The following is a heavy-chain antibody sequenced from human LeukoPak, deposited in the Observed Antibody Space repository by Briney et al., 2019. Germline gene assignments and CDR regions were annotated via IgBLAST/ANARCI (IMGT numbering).Heavy chain of an antibody. CDR3: ARDPYGGNDFDY. CDR2: IYHSGST. D-gene: IGHD4-23*01. V-gene: IGHV4-30-2*01. Sequence: NPSETLSLTCAVSGGSISSGGYSWSWIRQPPGKGLEWIGYIYHSGSTYYNPSLKSRVTISVDRSKNQFSLKLSSVTAADTAVYYCARDPYGGNDFDYWGQGTLVTVSS. J-gene: IGHJ4*02. CDR1: GGSISSGGYS.